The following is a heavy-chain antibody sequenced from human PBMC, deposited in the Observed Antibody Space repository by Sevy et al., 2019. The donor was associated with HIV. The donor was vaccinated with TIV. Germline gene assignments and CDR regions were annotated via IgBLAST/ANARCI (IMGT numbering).Heavy chain of an antibody. CDR3: AKAPRWDDYRYYYYGMDV. D-gene: IGHD4-17*01. CDR1: GFTFSSYA. V-gene: IGHV3-23*01. CDR2: ISGSGGST. J-gene: IGHJ6*02. Sequence: GGSLRLSCAASGFTFSSYAMSWVRQAPGKGLEWVSAISGSGGSTYYADSMKGRFTISRDNSKNTLYLQMNSLRAEDTAVYYCAKAPRWDDYRYYYYGMDVWGQGTTVTVSS.